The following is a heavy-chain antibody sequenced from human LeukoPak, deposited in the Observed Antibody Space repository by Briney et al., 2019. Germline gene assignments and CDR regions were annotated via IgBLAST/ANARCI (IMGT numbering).Heavy chain of an antibody. D-gene: IGHD5-24*01. CDR2: IIPIFGTA. CDR1: GGTFSSYA. J-gene: IGHJ4*02. V-gene: IGHV1-69*13. Sequence: ASVKVSCKASGGTFSSYAISWVRQAPGQGLEWMGGIIPIFGTANYAQKFQGRVTITADESTSTAYMELSSLRSEDTAVYYCARGPKRWLQVYFDYWGQGTLVTVSS. CDR3: ARGPKRWLQVYFDY.